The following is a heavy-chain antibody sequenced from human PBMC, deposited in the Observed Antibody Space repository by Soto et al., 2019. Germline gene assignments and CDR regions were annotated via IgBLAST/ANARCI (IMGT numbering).Heavy chain of an antibody. D-gene: IGHD5-12*01. V-gene: IGHV3-7*01. Sequence: GGSLRLSCAASGFTFSSYWMSWVRQAPGKGLEWVANIKQDGSEKYYVDSVKGRFTISRDNAKNSLYLQMNSLRAEDTAVYYCAREGAGRYSGYDSAFDYWGQGTLVTVSS. CDR1: GFTFSSYW. J-gene: IGHJ4*02. CDR3: AREGAGRYSGYDSAFDY. CDR2: IKQDGSEK.